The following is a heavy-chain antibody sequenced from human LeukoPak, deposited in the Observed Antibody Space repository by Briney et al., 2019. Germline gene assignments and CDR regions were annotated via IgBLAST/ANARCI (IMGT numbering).Heavy chain of an antibody. D-gene: IGHD1-1*01. V-gene: IGHV4-34*01. J-gene: IGHJ6*03. CDR1: GGSFSGYY. CDR3: ARQYINYYYMDV. CDR2: INHSGST. Sequence: SETLSLTCAVYGGSFSGYYWSWIRQPPGKGLEWIGEINHSGSTNYNPSLKSRVTISVDTSKNQFSLKLSSVTAADTAVYYCARQYINYYYMDVWGKGTRSPSP.